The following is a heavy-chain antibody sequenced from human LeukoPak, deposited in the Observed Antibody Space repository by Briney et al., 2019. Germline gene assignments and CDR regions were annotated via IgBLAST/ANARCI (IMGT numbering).Heavy chain of an antibody. Sequence: GGSLRLSCAASRFSFSNYWMRWVRQAPGKGLVWVSRVKSDGSNPSYADSVKGRFTISRDNAENMLYLQMNTLGAEDTAVYYCARDIVSGSGSLDYWGQGTLVTVSS. V-gene: IGHV3-74*01. CDR3: ARDIVSGSGSLDY. CDR1: RFSFSNYW. J-gene: IGHJ4*02. D-gene: IGHD3-10*01. CDR2: VKSDGSNP.